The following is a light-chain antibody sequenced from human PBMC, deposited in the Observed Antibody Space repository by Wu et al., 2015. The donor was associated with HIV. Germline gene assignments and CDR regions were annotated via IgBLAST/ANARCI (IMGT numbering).Light chain of an antibody. CDR2: SAS. V-gene: IGKV3-11*01. CDR1: QSVSSF. CDR3: QQGGNWPLT. J-gene: IGKJ5*01. Sequence: EIVLTQSPDTLYLSPGERATLSCRASQSVSSFLAWYQQKPGQPPRLLINSASSRATGIPARFSGSGSGTDFTLTISSLEPEDFAVYYCQQGGNWPLTFGQGPRLEIK.